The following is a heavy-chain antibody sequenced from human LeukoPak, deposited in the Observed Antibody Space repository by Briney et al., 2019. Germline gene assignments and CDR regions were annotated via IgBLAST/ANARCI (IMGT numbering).Heavy chain of an antibody. CDR3: ARGGGRGGYNFGY. J-gene: IGHJ4*02. Sequence: PGGSLRLSWAASGFTDSNNYMSLVRPAPREGLELVSVIYGGGSPSYADRVRGRFTISRDNSKNTLYLQMNSLRAEDTAVYYCARGGGRGGYNFGYWGQGTLVTVSS. CDR1: GFTDSNNY. V-gene: IGHV3-53*01. CDR2: IYGGGSP. D-gene: IGHD5-24*01.